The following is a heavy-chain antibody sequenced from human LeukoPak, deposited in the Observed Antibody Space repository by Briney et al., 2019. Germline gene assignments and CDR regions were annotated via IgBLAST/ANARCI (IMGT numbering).Heavy chain of an antibody. Sequence: GGSLRLSCAASGFTFGDYAMKWVRQAPGKGLEWVSLINWDATRTYYADSVKGRFTISSDNSKNSLSLKMNSLRPEDTALYYCAKERRGYYMDVWGKGTTVTVSS. CDR1: GFTFGDYA. V-gene: IGHV3-43D*04. D-gene: IGHD3-10*01. CDR2: INWDATRT. J-gene: IGHJ6*03. CDR3: AKERRGYYMDV.